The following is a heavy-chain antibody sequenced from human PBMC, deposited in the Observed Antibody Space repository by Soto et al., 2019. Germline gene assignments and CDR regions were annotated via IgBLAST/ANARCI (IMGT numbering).Heavy chain of an antibody. CDR3: ARTIAVAGMGYYYYGMDV. CDR1: GYSISSSNW. Sequence: SGTPSLTVAVSGYSISSSNWWGWIRQPPGKGLEWIGYIYYSGTTYYNPSLKSRVTISVDTSKNQFSLKLSSVTAADTAVYYCARTIAVAGMGYYYYGMDVWGQGTTVTVSS. J-gene: IGHJ6*02. V-gene: IGHV4-28*01. D-gene: IGHD6-19*01. CDR2: IYYSGTT.